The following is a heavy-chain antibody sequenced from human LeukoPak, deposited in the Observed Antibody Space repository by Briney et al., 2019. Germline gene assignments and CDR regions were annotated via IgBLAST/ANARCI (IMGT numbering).Heavy chain of an antibody. CDR2: ISSGSTYT. Sequence: TAGGSLRLSCAASGISFSDYYMSWIRQAPGKGLEWVSEISSGSTYTNYADSVKGRFTIFRDNAKNSLYLQMNSLRTEDTAVYYCARVNNYYGARGGGYFDYWGQGTLVTVSS. V-gene: IGHV3-11*05. CDR1: GISFSDYY. CDR3: ARVNNYYGARGGGYFDY. J-gene: IGHJ4*02. D-gene: IGHD3-10*01.